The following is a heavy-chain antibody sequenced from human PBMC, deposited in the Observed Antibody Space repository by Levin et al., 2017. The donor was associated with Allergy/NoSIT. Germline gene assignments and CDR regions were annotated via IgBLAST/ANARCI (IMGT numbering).Heavy chain of an antibody. CDR1: GGTFSSYA. D-gene: IGHD6-19*01. CDR3: ARGLRQWLVKWNAFDI. V-gene: IGHV1-69*13. CDR2: IIPIFGTA. J-gene: IGHJ3*02. Sequence: SVKVSCKASGGTFSSYAISWVRQAPGQGLEWMGGIIPIFGTANYAQKFQGRVTITADESTSTAYMELSSLRSEDTAVYYCARGLRQWLVKWNAFDIWGQGTMVTVSS.